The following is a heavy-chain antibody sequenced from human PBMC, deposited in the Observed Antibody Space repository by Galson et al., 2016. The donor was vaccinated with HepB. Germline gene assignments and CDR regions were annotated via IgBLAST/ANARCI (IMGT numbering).Heavy chain of an antibody. CDR3: AKAGTYSSSKGWFDP. Sequence: SLRLSCAASGFTFDAYVMHWVRQAPGKGLEWVSGISWNSGTIGYADSVKGRFTISRDNAKNSLYLQMNSLRPEDTALYYCAKAGTYSSSKGWFDPWGQGTLVTVSS. V-gene: IGHV3-9*01. CDR2: ISWNSGTI. CDR1: GFTFDAYV. J-gene: IGHJ5*02. D-gene: IGHD6-13*01.